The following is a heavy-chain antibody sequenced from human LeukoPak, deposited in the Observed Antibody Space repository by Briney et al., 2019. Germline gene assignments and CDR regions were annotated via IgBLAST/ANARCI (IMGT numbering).Heavy chain of an antibody. V-gene: IGHV1-24*01. CDR2: FDPEDGET. Sequence: VASVKVSCKVSGYTLTELSMHWVRQAPGKGLEWMGGFDPEDGETIYAQKFQGRVTMTEDTSTDTAYMELSSPRSEDTAVYYCATTGPDFWSGYYDYWGQGTLVTVSS. J-gene: IGHJ4*02. CDR1: GYTLTELS. D-gene: IGHD3-3*01. CDR3: ATTGPDFWSGYYDY.